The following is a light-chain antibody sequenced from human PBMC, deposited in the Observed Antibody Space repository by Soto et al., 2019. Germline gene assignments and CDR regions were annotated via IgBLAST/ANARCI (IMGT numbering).Light chain of an antibody. CDR3: QQLKSHPLI. CDR1: QSISSW. CDR2: EAS. Sequence: DIQMTKLATKRSASVGDRDTITCLASQSISSWLAWYQQKPGKAPKLLIYEASSLESGVPARFSGSGYGIEFNLTFRSLQPEDLATLFCQQLKSHPLIFGGGTKVDIK. V-gene: IGKV1-5*03. J-gene: IGKJ4*01.